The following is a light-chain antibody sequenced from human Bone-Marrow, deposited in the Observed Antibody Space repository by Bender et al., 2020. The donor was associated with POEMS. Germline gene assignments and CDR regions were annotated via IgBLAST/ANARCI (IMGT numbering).Light chain of an antibody. V-gene: IGLV2-14*01. CDR3: NSYTSSSTPVV. J-gene: IGLJ2*01. Sequence: QSALTQPASVSGSPGQSITISCTGTSSDVGAYNYVSWYQHHPGKAPKLMIYEVSNRPSGVSNRFSGSKSGNTASLTISGLQAADEADYYCNSYTSSSTPVVFGGGTKLTVL. CDR1: SSDVGAYNY. CDR2: EVS.